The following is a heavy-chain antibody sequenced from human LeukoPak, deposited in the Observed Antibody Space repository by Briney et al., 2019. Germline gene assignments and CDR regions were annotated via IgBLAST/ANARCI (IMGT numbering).Heavy chain of an antibody. V-gene: IGHV4-59*01. Sequence: SETLSLTCTVSGGSISGYYWSWIRQPPGKGLEWIGYIYYSGSTNYNPSLKSRVTISVDTSKNQFSLKLSSVTAADTAVYYCARGGDPWIWGQGTMVTVSS. J-gene: IGHJ3*02. CDR1: GGSISGYY. CDR2: IYYSGST. CDR3: ARGGDPWI.